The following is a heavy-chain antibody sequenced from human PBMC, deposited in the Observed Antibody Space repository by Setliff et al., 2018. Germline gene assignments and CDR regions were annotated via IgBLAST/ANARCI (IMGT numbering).Heavy chain of an antibody. CDR1: GGSLNNYY. D-gene: IGHD2-15*01. Sequence: PSETLSLTCTVSGGSLNNYYWTWIRQPPGKGLEWIGNIYYSGGTYYSPSLKSRVTTSIDTSKNQFSLKLSSVTAADTVVYYCARARYCSGGRCYWTWLDSWAQGTLVTVSS. CDR2: IYYSGGT. V-gene: IGHV4-59*08. J-gene: IGHJ5*01. CDR3: ARARYCSGGRCYWTWLDS.